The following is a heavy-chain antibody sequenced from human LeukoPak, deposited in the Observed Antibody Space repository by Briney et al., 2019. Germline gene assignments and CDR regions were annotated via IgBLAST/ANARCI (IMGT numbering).Heavy chain of an antibody. CDR2: INHSGST. D-gene: IGHD6-13*01. CDR1: GGSFSGYY. CDR3: ATYSTASGWFDP. V-gene: IGHV4-34*01. J-gene: IGHJ5*02. Sequence: SETLSLTCAVYGGSFSGYYWSWIRQPPGKGLEWIGEINHSGSTNYNPSLKSRVTISVDTSKNQFSLKLSSVTAADTAVYYCATYSTASGWFDPWGQGTLVTVSS.